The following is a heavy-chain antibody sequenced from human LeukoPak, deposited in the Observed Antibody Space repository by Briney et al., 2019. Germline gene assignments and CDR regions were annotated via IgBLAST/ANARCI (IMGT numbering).Heavy chain of an antibody. D-gene: IGHD3-22*01. CDR3: AKDQGGTYDSSGYYYRY. J-gene: IGHJ4*02. CDR1: GFTFSSYA. CDR2: ISGCGGST. V-gene: IGHV3-23*01. Sequence: GGSLRLSCAASGFTFSSYAMSWVRQAPGKGLEWVSAISGCGGSTYYADSVKGRFTISRDNSKNTLYLQMNSLRAEDTAVYHCAKDQGGTYDSSGYYYRYWGQGTLVTVSS.